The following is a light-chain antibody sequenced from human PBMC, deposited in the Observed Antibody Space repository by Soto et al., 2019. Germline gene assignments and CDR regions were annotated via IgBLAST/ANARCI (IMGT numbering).Light chain of an antibody. CDR2: GAS. CDR1: QSVSSN. V-gene: IGKV3-15*01. J-gene: IGKJ2*01. CDR3: QQYNKWPAYT. Sequence: EIVMTQSPVTLSVSPGERATLSCRASQSVSSNLAWYQQKPGQAPRLLIYGASTRAAGIPARFSGSGSGTEFTLSISSLQSEDFAVYYCQQYNKWPAYTFGQGTKLEI.